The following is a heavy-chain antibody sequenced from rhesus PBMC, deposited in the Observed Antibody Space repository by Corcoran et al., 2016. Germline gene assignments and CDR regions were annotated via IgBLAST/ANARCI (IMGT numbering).Heavy chain of an antibody. CDR2: INSGGGSK. V-gene: IGHV3S42*01. CDR3: AKEGVAAAAYYGLDS. CDR1: GFTFSSYW. Sequence: EVQLVESGGGLAKPGGSLRLSCAASGFTFSSYWMNWVRQTPGKGLDWISTINSGGGSKYYADSVTGRCTIYRDNSKNTRSRQMNSLRPEDTAVYYCAKEGVAAAAYYGLDSWGQGVVVTVSS. J-gene: IGHJ6*01. D-gene: IGHD6-31*01.